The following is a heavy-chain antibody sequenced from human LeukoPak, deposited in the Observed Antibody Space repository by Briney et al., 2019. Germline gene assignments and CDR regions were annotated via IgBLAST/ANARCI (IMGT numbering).Heavy chain of an antibody. Sequence: GRSLRLSCAASGFTFSSYAMHWVRQAPGKGVEWVAVISYDGSNKYYADSVKGRFTISRDNAKNRMYMEKNRLRAEGTAVYYCARDAIVVVPARLGGNWFDPWGQGTLVTVSS. D-gene: IGHD2-2*01. V-gene: IGHV3-30-3*01. CDR3: ARDAIVVVPARLGGNWFDP. CDR2: ISYDGSNK. CDR1: GFTFSSYA. J-gene: IGHJ5*02.